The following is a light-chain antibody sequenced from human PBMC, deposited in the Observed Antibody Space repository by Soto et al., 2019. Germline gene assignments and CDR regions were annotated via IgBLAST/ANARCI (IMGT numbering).Light chain of an antibody. CDR1: EGVGLK. CDR3: QHYSDSPT. J-gene: IGKJ1*01. Sequence: DIVMTQSPATLSVSPGERVTLSCRASEGVGLKLAWYQLKPGLPPRLLFYDASTRATGLPARFSGSGAGTEFTLSISSLQSEDFATYYCQHYSDSPTFGQGTKVDIK. V-gene: IGKV3-15*01. CDR2: DAS.